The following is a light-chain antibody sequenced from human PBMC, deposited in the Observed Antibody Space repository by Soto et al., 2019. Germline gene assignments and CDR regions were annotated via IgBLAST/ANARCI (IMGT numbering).Light chain of an antibody. CDR1: SSDVGAYNY. J-gene: IGLJ2*01. V-gene: IGLV2-14*01. CDR3: TSYTSSSTVV. CDR2: EVS. Sequence: QSALTQPASLSGSPGQSITISCTGTSSDVGAYNYVSWYQQHPGKAPKLMIYEVSDRPSGVSNRFSGSKSANTASLTISGLQAEDEAYYYCTSYTSSSTVVFGGGTQLTVL.